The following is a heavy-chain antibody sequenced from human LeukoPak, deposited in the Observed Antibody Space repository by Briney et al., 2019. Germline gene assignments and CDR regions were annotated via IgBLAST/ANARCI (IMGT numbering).Heavy chain of an antibody. CDR1: GFTFSNAW. V-gene: IGHV3-15*01. CDR2: IKSKTDGGTT. D-gene: IGHD1-26*01. CDR3: TTGVGTTTGY. Sequence: GGSLRLSCAASGFTFSNAWMSWVRQAPAKGPDWVGRIKSKTDGGTTDYAAPVKGRFSISRDDAKNTLYLQMNSLKTEDTAVYYCTTGVGTTTGYWGQGTLVTVSS. J-gene: IGHJ4*02.